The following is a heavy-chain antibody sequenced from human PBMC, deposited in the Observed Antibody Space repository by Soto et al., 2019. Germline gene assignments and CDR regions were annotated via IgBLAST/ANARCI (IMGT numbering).Heavy chain of an antibody. J-gene: IGHJ3*02. V-gene: IGHV3-48*02. CDR3: AREGGRHCSPSRCYNAFDI. D-gene: IGHD2-15*01. Sequence: EVQLVASGGGLVQPGGSLRLSCASSGFPFSAFSMNWVRQAPGKGLEWVAYISSSGSTIYYADSVKGRFTISRDNAKTSLYLQMDSLRDEDTAVYYCAREGGRHCSPSRCYNAFDIWGQGTTVTVSS. CDR2: ISSSGSTI. CDR1: GFPFSAFS.